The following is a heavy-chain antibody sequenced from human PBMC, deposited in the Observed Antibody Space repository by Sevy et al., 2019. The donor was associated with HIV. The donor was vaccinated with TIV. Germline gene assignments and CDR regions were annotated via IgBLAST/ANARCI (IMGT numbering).Heavy chain of an antibody. Sequence: GGSLRLSCAASGFTFSSYSMNWVRQAPGKGLEWVSSISSSSSYINYADSVKGRFTISRDNAKNSLYLQMNSLRAEDTAVYYCARGSVVVPAAIWSTFVDYWGQGTLVTVSS. CDR2: ISSSSSYI. CDR1: GFTFSSYS. CDR3: ARGSVVVPAAIWSTFVDY. J-gene: IGHJ4*02. V-gene: IGHV3-21*01. D-gene: IGHD2-2*01.